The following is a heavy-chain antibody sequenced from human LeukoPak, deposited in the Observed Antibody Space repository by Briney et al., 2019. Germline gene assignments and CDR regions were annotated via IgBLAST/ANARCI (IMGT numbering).Heavy chain of an antibody. D-gene: IGHD3-22*01. J-gene: IGHJ4*02. CDR1: GFTFSSYS. CDR2: ISSSSSYI. CDR3: AREGGAYYDSSGYYFFDY. V-gene: IGHV3-21*01. Sequence: PGGSLRLSCAASGFTFSSYSMNWVRQAPGKGLEWDSSISSSSSYIYYADSVKGRFTISRDNAKNSLYLQMNSLRAEDTAVYYCAREGGAYYDSSGYYFFDYWGQGTLVTVSS.